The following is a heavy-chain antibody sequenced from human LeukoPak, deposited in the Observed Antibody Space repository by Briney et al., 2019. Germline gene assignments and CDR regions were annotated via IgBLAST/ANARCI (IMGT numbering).Heavy chain of an antibody. V-gene: IGHV4-59*12. Sequence: NSSETLSLTCTISGGSFSYYHWSWIRQPPGKGLEWIGYIYYSGSTNYNPSLKSRVTISVDTSKNQFSLKLSSVTAADTAVYYCASISGYYFQFDYWGQGTLVTVSS. CDR3: ASISGYYFQFDY. CDR1: GGSFSYYH. D-gene: IGHD3-22*01. J-gene: IGHJ4*02. CDR2: IYYSGST.